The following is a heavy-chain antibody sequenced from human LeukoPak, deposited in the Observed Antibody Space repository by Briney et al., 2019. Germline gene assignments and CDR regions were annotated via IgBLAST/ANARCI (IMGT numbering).Heavy chain of an antibody. CDR1: GGSISSGDYY. Sequence: SETLSLTCTVSGGSISSGDYYWSWIRQPPGTGLEWIGYIYYSGSTYYNPSLKSRVTISVDTSKNQFSLKLSSVTAADTAVYYCARDVPLDDAFDIWGQGTMVTVSS. J-gene: IGHJ3*02. D-gene: IGHD2-2*01. V-gene: IGHV4-30-4*08. CDR3: ARDVPLDDAFDI. CDR2: IYYSGST.